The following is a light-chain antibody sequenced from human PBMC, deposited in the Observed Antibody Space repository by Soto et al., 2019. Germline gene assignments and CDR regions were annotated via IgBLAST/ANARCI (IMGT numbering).Light chain of an antibody. J-gene: IGKJ1*01. CDR3: QQSYSTPRK. CDR1: QSISSY. CDR2: AAS. V-gene: IGKV1-39*01. Sequence: DIQITQSPSSLSASVGGRVTITCRASQSISSYLNWYQQKPGKAPKLLIYAASSLQSGAPSRFSGSGSGTDFSLTISSLQPEDFATYYCQQSYSTPRKFGQGTKGDI.